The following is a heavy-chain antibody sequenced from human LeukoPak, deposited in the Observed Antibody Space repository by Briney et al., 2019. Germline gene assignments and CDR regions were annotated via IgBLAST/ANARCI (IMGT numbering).Heavy chain of an antibody. J-gene: IGHJ4*02. Sequence: PGGPLRLSCVGSGFTFRSHAMNWVRQAPEKGLEFVSGIYENGGTTYYADSVKGRFSISRDNSKNTLYLQMDSLRGEDTAVYYCAKDFRIGYSAHFDYWGQGALVTVSS. CDR1: GFTFRSHA. CDR3: AKDFRIGYSAHFDY. D-gene: IGHD2-21*01. CDR2: IYENGGTT. V-gene: IGHV3-23*01.